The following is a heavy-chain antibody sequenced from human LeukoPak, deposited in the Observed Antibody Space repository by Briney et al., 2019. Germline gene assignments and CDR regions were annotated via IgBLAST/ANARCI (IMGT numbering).Heavy chain of an antibody. Sequence: SETLSLTCTVSSGSMSSYYWSWIRQPPGKGLEWIGYIYNSGSTNYNPSLKSRATISADTSKNQFSLKLSSVTAADTAVYYCARLSTVTTSFDYWGQGTLVTVSS. CDR3: ARLSTVTTSFDY. CDR1: SGSMSSYY. V-gene: IGHV4-59*01. D-gene: IGHD4-17*01. CDR2: IYNSGST. J-gene: IGHJ4*02.